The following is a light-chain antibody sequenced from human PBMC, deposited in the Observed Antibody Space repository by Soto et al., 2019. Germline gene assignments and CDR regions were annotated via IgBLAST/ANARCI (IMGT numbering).Light chain of an antibody. CDR2: AAS. CDR3: QRYNSALGT. CDR1: QGISNY. J-gene: IGKJ4*01. V-gene: IGKV1-27*01. Sequence: DIQMTQSPSSLSASVGDRVTITCRASQGISNYLAWYQQKPGRVPRLLIYAASTLQSGVPSRFSGSESGTDFTLTISSLQPEDVATYYCQRYNSALGTFGGGTKVEIK.